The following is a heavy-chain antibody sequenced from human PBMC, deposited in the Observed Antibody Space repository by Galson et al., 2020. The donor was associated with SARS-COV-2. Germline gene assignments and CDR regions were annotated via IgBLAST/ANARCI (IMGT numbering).Heavy chain of an antibody. J-gene: IGHJ3*02. Sequence: TLSLTCTVSGGSISSDDYYWSWIRQAPGKGLEWIGYIFHSGVTYYNPSLKSRITISVDTSKNQFSLQLSSVTAADTAVYYCARAGSDFLKNLALDIWGQGTVVTVSS. CDR3: ARAGSDFLKNLALDI. CDR2: IFHSGVT. CDR1: GGSISSDDYY. V-gene: IGHV4-30-4*01. D-gene: IGHD3-3*01.